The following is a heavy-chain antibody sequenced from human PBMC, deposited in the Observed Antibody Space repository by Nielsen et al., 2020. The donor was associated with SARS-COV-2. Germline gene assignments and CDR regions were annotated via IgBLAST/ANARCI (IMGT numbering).Heavy chain of an antibody. D-gene: IGHD6-13*01. CDR1: GGTFSRHA. CDR3: AREPYSSSWYGDY. CDR2: IIPVFGTA. Sequence: SVKVSCKASGGTFSRHAISWVRQAPGQGLEWLGGIIPVFGTANYPQKFQGRVTITRDTSASTAYMELSSLRSEDTAVYYCAREPYSSSWYGDYWGQGTLVTVSS. J-gene: IGHJ4*02. V-gene: IGHV1-69*05.